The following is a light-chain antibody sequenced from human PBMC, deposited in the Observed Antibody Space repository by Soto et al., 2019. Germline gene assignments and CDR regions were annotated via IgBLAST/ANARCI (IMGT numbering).Light chain of an antibody. J-gene: IGKJ4*01. Sequence: DIQMTQSPSTLSASVGDGVTITCRANQSISDWLAWYQQKPGKAPNLLIYDASNLESGVPSRFSGSGSGTEFTLTISSLQPDDFATYYCQQYNSSPLTFGGGTKMEIK. V-gene: IGKV1-5*01. CDR2: DAS. CDR3: QQYNSSPLT. CDR1: QSISDW.